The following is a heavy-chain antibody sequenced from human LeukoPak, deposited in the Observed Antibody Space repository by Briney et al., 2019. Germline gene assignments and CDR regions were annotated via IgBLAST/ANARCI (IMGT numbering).Heavy chain of an antibody. V-gene: IGHV3-7*03. Sequence: GGSLRLSCAASGFTFSSYWMSWVRQAPGKGLEWVANIKQDGSEKYYVDSVKGRFTISRDNAKNTLYLQMNSLRAEDTAVYYCARKDLVVVPAAPHTYYYYGMDVWGQGTTVTVSS. J-gene: IGHJ6*02. CDR3: ARKDLVVVPAAPHTYYYYGMDV. D-gene: IGHD2-2*01. CDR1: GFTFSSYW. CDR2: IKQDGSEK.